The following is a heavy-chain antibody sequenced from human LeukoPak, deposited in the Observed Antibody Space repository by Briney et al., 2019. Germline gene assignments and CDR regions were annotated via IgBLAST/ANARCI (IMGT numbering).Heavy chain of an antibody. Sequence: GGSLRLSCTASGFTFVNYAMSWVRQAPGKGLEWVSAVSGSGGSTYYADSVKGRFTISRDNSKNTLYLQMNSLRAEDTAVYYCAKALKVVAGSGPVDYYYYMDVWGKGTTVTISS. CDR1: GFTFVNYA. CDR3: AKALKVVAGSGPVDYYYYMDV. J-gene: IGHJ6*03. D-gene: IGHD6-19*01. V-gene: IGHV3-23*01. CDR2: VSGSGGST.